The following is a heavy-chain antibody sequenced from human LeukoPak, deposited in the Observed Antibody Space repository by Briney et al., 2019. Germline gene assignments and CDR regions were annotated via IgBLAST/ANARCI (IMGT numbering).Heavy chain of an antibody. V-gene: IGHV4-31*03. CDR1: GDSVSSGGYY. D-gene: IGHD3-22*01. J-gene: IGHJ3*01. CDR3: ARPLNTVHDTSDV. Sequence: SQTLSLTCTVSGDSVSSGGYYWVWIRQRPGKGLEWIGYIYYTGSTSYNPSLKSRLTIAVDTSKNQFSLKLSSVTVADTAVYYCARPLNTVHDTSDVWGQGTMVTVSS. CDR2: IYYTGST.